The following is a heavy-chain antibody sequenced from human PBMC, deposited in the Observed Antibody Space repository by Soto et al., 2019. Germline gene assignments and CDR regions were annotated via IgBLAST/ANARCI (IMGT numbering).Heavy chain of an antibody. CDR1: GLTFSSYG. V-gene: IGHV3-30*18. CDR3: AKGGRQWLVTSDFNY. Sequence: GGSLRLSCAASGLTFSSYGMHWVRQAPGRGLEWVAGISYDGRNKYYVDSVKGRFTISRDNSKNTLDLQMNSLRVEDTAVYYCAKGGRQWLVTSDFNYWGQGALVTVSS. J-gene: IGHJ4*02. D-gene: IGHD6-19*01. CDR2: ISYDGRNK.